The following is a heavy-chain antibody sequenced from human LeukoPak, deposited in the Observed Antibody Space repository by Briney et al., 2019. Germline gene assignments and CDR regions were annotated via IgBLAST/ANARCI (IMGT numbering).Heavy chain of an antibody. V-gene: IGHV1-69*13. CDR2: IIPEFEET. Sequence: SVKVSCKAIGGIFSKWSISWVRQAPGQGLEWVGTIIPEFEETHYAQKLQGRVTISADDSATAAYMELSSLRSDDTAVYYCASGGVPVYSYGPDYWGQGTLVAVSS. CDR3: ASGGVPVYSYGPDY. CDR1: GGIFSKWS. D-gene: IGHD5-18*01. J-gene: IGHJ4*02.